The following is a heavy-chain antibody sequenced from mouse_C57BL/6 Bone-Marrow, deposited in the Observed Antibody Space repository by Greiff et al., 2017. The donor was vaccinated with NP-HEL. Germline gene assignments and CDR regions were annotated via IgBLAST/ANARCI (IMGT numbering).Heavy chain of an antibody. CDR2: ISSGSSTI. CDR3: ARRDYYGSSFGFAY. CDR1: GFTFSDYG. Sequence: EVKLMESGGGLVKPGGSLKLSCAASGFTFSDYGMHWVRQAPEKGLEWVAYISSGSSTIYYADTVKGRFTISRDNAKNTLFLQMTSLRSEDTAVYYCARRDYYGSSFGFAYWGQGTLVTVSA. J-gene: IGHJ3*01. V-gene: IGHV5-17*01. D-gene: IGHD1-1*01.